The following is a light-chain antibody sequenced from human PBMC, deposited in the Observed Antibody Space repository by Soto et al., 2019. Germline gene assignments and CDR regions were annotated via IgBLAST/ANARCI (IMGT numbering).Light chain of an antibody. V-gene: IGKV3-11*01. J-gene: IGKJ5*01. CDR2: AAS. CDR3: QQRQYWPPIT. CDR1: QGISSW. Sequence: TQSPATLSVSKGERATITCRASQGISSWLAWYQQKPGQAPRLLIYAASSWPTGVPARFSGSGSGTDFTLIISSLEPEDCAIYYCQQRQYWPPITFCQGTRLAI.